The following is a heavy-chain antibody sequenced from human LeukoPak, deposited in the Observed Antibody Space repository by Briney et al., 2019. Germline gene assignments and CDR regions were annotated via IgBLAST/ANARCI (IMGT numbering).Heavy chain of an antibody. V-gene: IGHV4-59*12. D-gene: IGHD6-19*01. CDR1: GGSFSSYY. Sequence: SETLSLTCTVSGGSFSSYYWGWLRQPPGKGLEWIGYIDYSGSTNYNPSLKSRVTISVDTSKNQFSLKLSSVTAADTAVYYCARRACGQASSGWYRMEYYFDYWGQGTLVTVSS. J-gene: IGHJ4*02. CDR2: IDYSGST. CDR3: ARRACGQASSGWYRMEYYFDY.